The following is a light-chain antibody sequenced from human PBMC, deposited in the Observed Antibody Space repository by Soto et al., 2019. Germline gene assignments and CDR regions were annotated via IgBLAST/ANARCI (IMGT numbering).Light chain of an antibody. V-gene: IGKV3-11*01. Sequence: EVVMTHSPATLSVYPGERAILSCRASQSVSSSYLARYRQKPGQAPSLLIYESSNRATGIAARFSGSGSGTDFTLTISCLEPEDFAVYYCQQRSNLPQTFCQGAKVDVK. CDR1: QSVSSSY. CDR3: QQRSNLPQT. CDR2: ESS. J-gene: IGKJ1*01.